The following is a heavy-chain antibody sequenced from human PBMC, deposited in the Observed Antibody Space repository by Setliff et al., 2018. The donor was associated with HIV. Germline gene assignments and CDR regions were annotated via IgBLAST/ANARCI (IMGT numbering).Heavy chain of an antibody. CDR3: ASHPGSSIEKPYFDT. CDR1: GDTFSNYE. Sequence: GASVKVSCKASGDTFSNYEINWVRQAAGRGPEFMGWVNPKSGHSAFSPNFRGRITMTSDPSLSTVYMELSSLTSEDTAVYFCASHPGSSIEKPYFDTWGQGTLVTVSS. D-gene: IGHD2-2*01. V-gene: IGHV1-8*02. CDR2: VNPKSGHS. J-gene: IGHJ4*02.